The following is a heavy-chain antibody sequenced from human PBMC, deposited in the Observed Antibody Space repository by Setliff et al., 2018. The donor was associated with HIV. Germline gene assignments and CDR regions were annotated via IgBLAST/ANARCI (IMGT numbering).Heavy chain of an antibody. CDR1: GFTFSNYK. D-gene: IGHD5-12*01. CDR3: ARVGYSGWPLED. Sequence: PGGSLRLSCAASGFTFSNYKMNWVRQAPGKGLEWISYIGTTSTTIYYADSVKGRFTISRDNAKNSLYLQMNSLRAEDTAVYYCARVGYSGWPLEDWGQGTLVTVSS. V-gene: IGHV3-48*04. CDR2: IGTTSTTI. J-gene: IGHJ4*02.